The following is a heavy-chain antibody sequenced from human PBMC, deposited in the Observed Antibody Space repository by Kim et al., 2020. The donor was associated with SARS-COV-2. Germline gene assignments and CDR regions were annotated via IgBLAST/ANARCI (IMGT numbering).Heavy chain of an antibody. D-gene: IGHD3-10*01. CDR1: GFTFDDYA. J-gene: IGHJ6*01. CDR2: ISLNSGTI. CDR3: AKSKITMFQGVLYGMDV. Sequence: GGSLRLSCAASGFTFDDYAMHWVRQAPGKGLEWVSGISLNSGTIVYADSVNGRFTISRDNAKNSLYLQMNSLRTEDTALYYCAKSKITMFQGVLYGMDV. V-gene: IGHV3-9*01.